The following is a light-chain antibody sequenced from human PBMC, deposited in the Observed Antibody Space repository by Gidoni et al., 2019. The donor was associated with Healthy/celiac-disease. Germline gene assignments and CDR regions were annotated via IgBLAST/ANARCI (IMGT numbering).Light chain of an antibody. CDR1: SSDVGGYNY. J-gene: IGLJ1*01. V-gene: IGLV2-14*01. CDR3: SSYTSSSTRV. Sequence: QSALPQPTSVSGSPGQSITISCTGTSSDVGGYNYVSWYQQNPGKAPKLMIYDVSNRPSGVSNRFSGSKSGNTASLTISGLQAEDEADYYCSSYTSSSTRVFGTGTKVTVL. CDR2: DVS.